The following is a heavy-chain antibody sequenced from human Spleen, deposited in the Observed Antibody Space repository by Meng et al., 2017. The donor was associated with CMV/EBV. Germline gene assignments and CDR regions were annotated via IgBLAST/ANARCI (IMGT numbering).Heavy chain of an antibody. Sequence: ASVKVSCKASGYTFTDHYFHWVRQAPGQGLEWMGWIHPQSGVTNYAQKFQARDTLTRDTSINTGYMELSRLTSDDTAVYYCARDKNWGPDYWGQGTLVTVSS. CDR1: GYTFTDHY. J-gene: IGHJ4*02. V-gene: IGHV1-2*02. CDR3: ARDKNWGPDY. CDR2: IHPQSGVT. D-gene: IGHD7-27*01.